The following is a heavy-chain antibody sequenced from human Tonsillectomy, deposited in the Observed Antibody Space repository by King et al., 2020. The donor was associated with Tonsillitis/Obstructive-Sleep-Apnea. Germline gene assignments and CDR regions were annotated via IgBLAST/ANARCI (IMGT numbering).Heavy chain of an antibody. CDR1: GFTFSSYG. V-gene: IGHV3-30*18. D-gene: IGHD3-22*01. J-gene: IGHJ4*02. Sequence: QLVQSGGGVVQPGRSLRLSCAASGFTFSSYGMHWVRQAPGKGLEWVAVISYDGSNKYYADSVKGRFTISRDNSKNTLYLQMNSLRAEDTAVYYCAKLPLSSYYYYDSSGIDYWGQGTLVTVSS. CDR3: AKLPLSSYYYYDSSGIDY. CDR2: ISYDGSNK.